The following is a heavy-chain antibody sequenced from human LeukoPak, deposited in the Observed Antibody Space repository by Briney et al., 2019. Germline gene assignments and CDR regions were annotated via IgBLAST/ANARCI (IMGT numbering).Heavy chain of an antibody. D-gene: IGHD3-3*01. V-gene: IGHV3-48*04. CDR2: MSGTGKTI. J-gene: IGHJ6*03. CDR3: ARGGGDYTSRYYMGV. Sequence: GGSLTLSCGASGFTFSSRGMHWVRQAPGKGLEWVSYMSGTGKTISDADSLKGRFTISRDNTKNLLFLQVNTLRVEDTATYYCARGGGDYTSRYYMGVWGKGTTVTVSS. CDR1: GFTFSSRG.